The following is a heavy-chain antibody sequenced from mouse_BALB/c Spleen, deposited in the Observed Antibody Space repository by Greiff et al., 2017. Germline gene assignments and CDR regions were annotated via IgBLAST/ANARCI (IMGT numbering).Heavy chain of an antibody. V-gene: IGHV5-17*02. D-gene: IGHD2-3*01. Sequence: EVKLVESGGGLVQPGGSRKLSCAASGFTFSSFGMHWVRQAPEKGLEWVAYISSGSSTIYYADTVKGRFTISRDNPKNTLFLQMTSLRSEDTAMYYCARSGYSYAMDYWGQGTSVTVSS. CDR3: ARSGYSYAMDY. CDR2: ISSGSSTI. J-gene: IGHJ4*01. CDR1: GFTFSSFG.